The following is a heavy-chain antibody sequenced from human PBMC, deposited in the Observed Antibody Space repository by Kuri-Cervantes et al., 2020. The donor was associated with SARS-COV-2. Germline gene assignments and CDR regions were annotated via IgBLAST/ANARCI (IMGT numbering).Heavy chain of an antibody. D-gene: IGHD3-16*01. CDR2: MYHSGST. V-gene: IGHV4-30-2*01. Sequence: LRLSCAVSGGSISSGDYSWSWIRQPPGKGLEWIGYMYHSGSTYYSPSLKSRAAISVDRSRNQFSLKLTSVTAADTAVYYWARDWGRGELDYWGQGTLVTVSS. CDR3: ARDWGRGELDY. J-gene: IGHJ4*02. CDR1: GGSISSGDYS.